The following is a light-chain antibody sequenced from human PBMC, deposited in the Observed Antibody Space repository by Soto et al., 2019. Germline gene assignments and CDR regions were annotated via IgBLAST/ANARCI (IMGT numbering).Light chain of an antibody. J-gene: IGKJ1*01. V-gene: IGKV3-20*01. CDR3: QQYDRSWT. Sequence: EIVLTQSPGTLSLSPGERATLSCRASQSVSNNYLAWYQQKPGQAPRLLIYGASSRATGIPDRFSGSGSGTDFTLTISRLEPEDFAVYYCQQYDRSWTFGQGTKVDI. CDR1: QSVSNNY. CDR2: GAS.